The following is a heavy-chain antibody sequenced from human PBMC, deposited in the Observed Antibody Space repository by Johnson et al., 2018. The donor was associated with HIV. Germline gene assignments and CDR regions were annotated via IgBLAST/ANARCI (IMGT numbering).Heavy chain of an antibody. CDR3: PRAGIVFDI. D-gene: IGHD2-15*01. V-gene: IGHV3-74*02. Sequence: VQLVESGGGVVRPGRSLRLSCVASGISFSSYWMHWVRQAPGKGLVWVSGIKCDGASTSYADSVKGRFTISRDNAKDTLYLQLNSLTAEDTAVYYCPRAGIVFDIWGQGTMVTVSS. CDR1: GISFSSYW. CDR2: IKCDGAST. J-gene: IGHJ3*02.